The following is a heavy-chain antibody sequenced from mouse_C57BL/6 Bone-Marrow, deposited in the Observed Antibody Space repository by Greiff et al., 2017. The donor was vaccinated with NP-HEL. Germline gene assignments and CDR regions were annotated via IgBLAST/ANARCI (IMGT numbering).Heavy chain of an antibody. CDR1: GFNIKDDY. CDR2: IDPENGDT. J-gene: IGHJ2*01. V-gene: IGHV14-4*01. CDR3: TTVFYYSNYEEFDY. Sequence: VQLQQSGAELVRPGASVKLSCTASGFNIKDDYMHWVKQRPEQGLEWIGWIDPENGDTEYASKFPGKATITADTSSTTAYLQLSSLTSEDTAVYYCTTVFYYSNYEEFDYWGQGTTLTVSS. D-gene: IGHD2-5*01.